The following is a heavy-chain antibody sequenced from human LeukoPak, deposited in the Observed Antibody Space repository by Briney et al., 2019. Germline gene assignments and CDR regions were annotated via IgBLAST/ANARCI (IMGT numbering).Heavy chain of an antibody. CDR3: AKDFRIGYSAHFDY. CDR1: GFTFRSHA. D-gene: IGHD2-21*01. CDR2: IYENGGTT. J-gene: IGHJ4*02. V-gene: IGHV3-23*01. Sequence: GGSLRLSCVGSGFTFRSHAMSWVRQAPEKGLEFVSGIYENGGTTYYADSVKGRFSISRDNSKDTLYLQMDSLRGEDTAVYYCAKDFRIGYSAHFDYWGQGALVTVSS.